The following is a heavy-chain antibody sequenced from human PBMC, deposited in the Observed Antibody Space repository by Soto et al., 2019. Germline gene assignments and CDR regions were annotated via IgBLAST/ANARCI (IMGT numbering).Heavy chain of an antibody. CDR1: GGTFSSYA. J-gene: IGHJ6*02. CDR2: IIPIFGTA. D-gene: IGHD6-6*01. Sequence: QVQLVQSGAEVKKPGSSVKVSCKASGGTFSSYAISWVRQAPGQGLEWMGGIIPIFGTANYAQKFQGRVTITADESTSTAYMELSSLRSEDTAVYYCARGPEYSSSSVVDYYYYYGMDVWGQGTTVTVSS. V-gene: IGHV1-69*01. CDR3: ARGPEYSSSSVVDYYYYYGMDV.